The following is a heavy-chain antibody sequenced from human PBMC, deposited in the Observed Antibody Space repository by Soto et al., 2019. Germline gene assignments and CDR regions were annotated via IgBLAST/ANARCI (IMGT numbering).Heavy chain of an antibody. CDR3: ARPYTVAGSSYWCFDL. V-gene: IGHV3-7*01. D-gene: IGHD3-16*01. J-gene: IGHJ2*01. CDR2: IKPDGSEK. Sequence: EVQLVESGGGLVQPGGSLRLSCAASGFTFGPYWMTWVRQAPGKGLEWVAKIKPDGSEKYYVDSVKGRFTISRDNTKTSRYLQRNSLRAEDTAVYYCARPYTVAGSSYWCFDLWGRGTLVTVSS. CDR1: GFTFGPYW.